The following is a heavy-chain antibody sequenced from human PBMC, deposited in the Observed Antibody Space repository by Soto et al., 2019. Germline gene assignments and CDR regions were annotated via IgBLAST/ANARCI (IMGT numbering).Heavy chain of an antibody. J-gene: IGHJ3*02. CDR3: ARSVYYYDSSGPQDDAFDI. Sequence: ASVKVSCKASVGSFSNYAISWVRQAPGQGLEWMGGIIPIFGTANYAQKFQGRVTITADESTSTAYMELSSLRSEDTAVYYCARSVYYYDSSGPQDDAFDIWGQGTMVTVSS. CDR1: VGSFSNYA. V-gene: IGHV1-69*13. D-gene: IGHD3-22*01. CDR2: IIPIFGTA.